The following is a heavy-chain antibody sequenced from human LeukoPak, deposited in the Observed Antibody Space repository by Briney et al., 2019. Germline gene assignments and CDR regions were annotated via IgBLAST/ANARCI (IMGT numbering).Heavy chain of an antibody. Sequence: TSETLSLTCTVSGGCISSYYWSWIRQPAGKGLEWIGLIYTSGSTNYNPSLKSRVTMSVDTSKNQFSLKLSSVTAADTAVYYCARAGIAVAGNLGADFDYWGQGILVTVSS. D-gene: IGHD6-19*01. V-gene: IGHV4-4*07. CDR3: ARAGIAVAGNLGADFDY. CDR1: GGCISSYY. J-gene: IGHJ4*02. CDR2: IYTSGST.